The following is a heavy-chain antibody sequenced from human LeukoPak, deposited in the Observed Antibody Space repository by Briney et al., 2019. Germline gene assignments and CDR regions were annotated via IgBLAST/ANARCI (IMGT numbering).Heavy chain of an antibody. CDR3: ARGYSSGNYYPKDY. Sequence: SETLSLTCAVYGGSFSGYYWSWIRQPPGKGLEWIGEINHSGSTNYNPSLKSRVTISVDTSKSQWSLKLTSVTAADTAVYYCARGYSSGNYYPKDYWGQGTLVTVSS. J-gene: IGHJ4*02. CDR2: INHSGST. V-gene: IGHV4-34*01. D-gene: IGHD3-10*01. CDR1: GGSFSGYY.